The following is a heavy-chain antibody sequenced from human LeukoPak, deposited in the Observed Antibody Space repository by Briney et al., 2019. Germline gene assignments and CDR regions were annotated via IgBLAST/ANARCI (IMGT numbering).Heavy chain of an antibody. V-gene: IGHV3-48*03. D-gene: IGHD3-10*01. J-gene: IGHJ4*02. CDR1: GFTFSSYE. CDR3: AKRASGSGTSLYYFDY. CDR2: ISSSGSII. Sequence: GGSLRLSCVASGFTFSSYEMNWVRQAPGKGLEWVSDISSSGSIIYYADSVKGRFTISRDNSKNTLYLQMNSLRAEDTAVYYCAKRASGSGTSLYYFDYWGQGTLVTVSS.